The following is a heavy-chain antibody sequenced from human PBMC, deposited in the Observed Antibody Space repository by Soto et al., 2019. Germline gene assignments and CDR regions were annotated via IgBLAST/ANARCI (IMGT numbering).Heavy chain of an antibody. CDR2: IYYSGST. J-gene: IGHJ6*02. CDR1: GGSISSGGYY. V-gene: IGHV4-31*03. Sequence: QVQLQESGPGLVKPSQTLSLTCTVSGGSISSGGYYWSWIRQHPGKGLEWIGYIYYSGSTYYNPSPQGRVTISVDTSKNQFSLKLSSVTAADTAVYFCARGGRRSPGMDVWGQGTTVTVSS. CDR3: ARGGRRSPGMDV.